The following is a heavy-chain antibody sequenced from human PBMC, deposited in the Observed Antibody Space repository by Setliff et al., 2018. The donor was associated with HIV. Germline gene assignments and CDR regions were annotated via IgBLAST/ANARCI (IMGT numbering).Heavy chain of an antibody. CDR2: ISHSGST. CDR3: ARHRGITMIVVVILDAFDI. Sequence: SETLSLTCAVYGGALSAYYWSWIRQSPGKGLEWIGEISHSGSTKYNPSLRSRVTISVDTSKNQFSLKLGSVTAADTAVYYCARHRGITMIVVVILDAFDIWGQGTMVTVSS. V-gene: IGHV4-34*01. J-gene: IGHJ3*02. CDR1: GGALSAYY. D-gene: IGHD3-22*01.